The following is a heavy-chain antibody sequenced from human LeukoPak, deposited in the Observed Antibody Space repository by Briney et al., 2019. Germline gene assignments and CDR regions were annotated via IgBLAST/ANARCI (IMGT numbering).Heavy chain of an antibody. CDR3: TSDSGLLRWFGESPPNWFDP. J-gene: IGHJ5*02. Sequence: PGGSLRLSCAASGFPFTNAWLSWVRQAPGKGPEWVGSIKSKSDGGTTDDAAPVTGKFTISRADSKKMLFPKMDILQTEDTAVYYCTSDSGLLRWFGESPPNWFDPWGQGTLVTVSS. V-gene: IGHV3-15*01. D-gene: IGHD3-10*01. CDR1: GFPFTNAW. CDR2: IKSKSDGGTT.